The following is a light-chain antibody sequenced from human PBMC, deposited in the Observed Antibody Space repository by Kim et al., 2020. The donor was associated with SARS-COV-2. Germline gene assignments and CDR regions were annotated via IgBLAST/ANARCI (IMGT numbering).Light chain of an antibody. CDR3: QHYGGSPPCT. CDR2: RAS. V-gene: IGKV3-20*01. J-gene: IGKJ2*02. CDR1: QSVTRAL. Sequence: PGGRSTLSCTARQSVTRALMPCYQQKAGQAPRLLIYRASTSATGIPDRFSGGGSGTDFTLTINRLEPEDFAVYFCQHYGGSPPCTFGQGTKLEI.